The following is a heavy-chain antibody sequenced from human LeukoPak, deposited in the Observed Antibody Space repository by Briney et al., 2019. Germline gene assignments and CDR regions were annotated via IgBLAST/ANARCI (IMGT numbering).Heavy chain of an antibody. CDR1: GGSISSYY. D-gene: IGHD2-15*01. CDR3: ARVVAAPYYFDY. J-gene: IGHJ4*02. CDR2: IYYSGST. Sequence: PSETLSLTCTVSGGSISSYYWSWIRQPPGKGLEWIGYIYYSGSTNYNPSLKSRVTISVDTSKNQFSLKLSSVTAADTGVYYCARVVAAPYYFDYWGQGTLVTVSS. V-gene: IGHV4-59*01.